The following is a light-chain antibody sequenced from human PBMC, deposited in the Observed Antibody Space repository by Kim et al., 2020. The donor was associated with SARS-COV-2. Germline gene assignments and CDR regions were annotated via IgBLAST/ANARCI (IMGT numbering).Light chain of an antibody. CDR1: QSLVHSNGKTF. V-gene: IGKV2-28*01. Sequence: ELASSSCRYTQSLVHSNGKTFFDWYLQKPGQSPKLLIYLGSCRASGVPDRFSGSASGTDFILRISRVEAEDVGVYYCMQALQTPYTFGQGTKLEI. CDR3: MQALQTPYT. CDR2: LGS. J-gene: IGKJ2*01.